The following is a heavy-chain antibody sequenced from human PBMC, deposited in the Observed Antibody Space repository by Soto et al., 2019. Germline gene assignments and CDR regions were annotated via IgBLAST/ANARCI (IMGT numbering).Heavy chain of an antibody. V-gene: IGHV1-3*01. CDR1: GYTFTSYA. CDR2: INAGNGNT. D-gene: IGHD5-18*01. Sequence: ASVKVSCKASGYTFTSYAMHWVRQAPGQRLEWMGWINAGNGNTKYSQKFQGRVTITRDTSASTAYMELSSLRSEDTAVYYCARGLGRDTGMAQSDYYAMDVWGQGTTVTVSS. CDR3: ARGLGRDTGMAQSDYYAMDV. J-gene: IGHJ6*02.